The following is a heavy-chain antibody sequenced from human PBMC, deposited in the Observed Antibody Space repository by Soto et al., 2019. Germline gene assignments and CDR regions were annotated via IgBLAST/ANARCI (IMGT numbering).Heavy chain of an antibody. D-gene: IGHD4-4*01. CDR1: GLTFSSYA. J-gene: IGHJ6*02. Sequence: PGGSLRLSCAASGLTFSSYAMSWVRQAPGKGLEWVSAISGSGGSTYYADSVKGRFTISRDNSKNTLYLQMNSLRAEDTAVYYCAKVGTTVTNWYYYGMDVWGQGTTVTVSS. CDR2: ISGSGGST. CDR3: AKVGTTVTNWYYYGMDV. V-gene: IGHV3-23*01.